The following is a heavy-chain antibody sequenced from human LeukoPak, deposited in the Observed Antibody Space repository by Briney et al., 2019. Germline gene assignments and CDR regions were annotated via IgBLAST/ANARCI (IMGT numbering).Heavy chain of an antibody. D-gene: IGHD3-3*01. CDR2: IKQDGSEK. CDR1: GFTSRNYF. J-gene: IGHJ4*02. CDR3: AVIGYDFWSGSSDVY. Sequence: PGGSLRLSCVVSGFTSRNYFMSWVRQAPGKGLEWVANIKQDGSEKYYVDSVKGRFTISRDNAKNSLYLQMNSLRAEDMALYYCAVIGYDFWSGSSDVYWGQGTLVTVSS. V-gene: IGHV3-7*03.